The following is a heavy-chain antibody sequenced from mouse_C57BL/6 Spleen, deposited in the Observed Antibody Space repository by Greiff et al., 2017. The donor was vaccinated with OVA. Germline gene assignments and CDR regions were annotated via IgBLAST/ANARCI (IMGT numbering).Heavy chain of an antibody. CDR2: ILPGSGST. Sequence: VQLQESGAELMKPGASVKLSCKATGYTFTGYWIEWVKQRPGHGLEWIGEILPGSGSTNYNEKFKGKATFTADTSSNTAYMQLSSLTTEDSAIYYCARRGGSSFWFAYWGQGTLVTVSA. J-gene: IGHJ3*01. CDR3: ARRGGSSFWFAY. CDR1: GYTFTGYW. D-gene: IGHD1-1*01. V-gene: IGHV1-9*01.